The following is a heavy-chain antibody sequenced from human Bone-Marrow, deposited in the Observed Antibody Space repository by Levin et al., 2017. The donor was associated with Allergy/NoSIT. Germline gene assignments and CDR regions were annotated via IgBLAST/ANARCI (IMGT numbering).Heavy chain of an antibody. CDR1: GFTLSSYW. J-gene: IGHJ3*02. D-gene: IGHD5-24*01. V-gene: IGHV3-7*01. CDR3: ARDPRDTLDAYDI. CDR2: INQDASEK. Sequence: GESLKIPCAASGFTLSSYWMTWVRQAPGKGLEWVASINQDASEKYYVDSMKGRVTISRDNAKNSLYLQMNSLRAEDTAVYYCARDPRDTLDAYDIWGQGTMVTVSS.